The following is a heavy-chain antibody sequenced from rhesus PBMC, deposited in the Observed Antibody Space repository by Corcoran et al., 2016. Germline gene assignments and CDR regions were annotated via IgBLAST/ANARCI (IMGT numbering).Heavy chain of an antibody. J-gene: IGHJ4*01. D-gene: IGHD5-24*01. CDR1: GFTFRSYW. CDR3: AKGSGYNRYFFDY. CDR2: INSGGGST. V-gene: IGHV3S25*01. Sequence: EVQLVESGGGLAKPGESLSLSCAASGFTFRSYWLYLVRQAPGKGLEWVSIINSGGGSTYYADSVKGRFTISRDDSKNTLSLQMNSLRAEDTAVYYCAKGSGYNRYFFDYWGQGVLVTVSS.